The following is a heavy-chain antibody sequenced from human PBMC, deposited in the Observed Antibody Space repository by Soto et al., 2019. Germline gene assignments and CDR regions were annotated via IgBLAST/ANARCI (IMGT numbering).Heavy chain of an antibody. CDR3: ARVPGP. CDR2: IYHSGST. CDR1: GGSIGSGGYS. Sequence: PSETLYLTCAVSGGSIGSGGYSWSWIRQPPGKGLEWIGYIYHSGSTYYNPSLKSRVTISVDRSKNQFSLKLSSVTAADTAVYYCARVPGPWGQGTLVTVSS. V-gene: IGHV4-30-2*01. J-gene: IGHJ5*02.